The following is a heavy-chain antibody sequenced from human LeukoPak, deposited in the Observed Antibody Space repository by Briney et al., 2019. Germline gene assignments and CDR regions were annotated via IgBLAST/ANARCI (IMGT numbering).Heavy chain of an antibody. CDR1: GFTFSSYA. V-gene: IGHV3-23*01. Sequence: PGGSLRLSCAASGFTFSSYAMSWVRQAPGKGLEWVSAISGGGGSTYYADSVKGRFTISRDNSKNTLYLQMNSLRAEDTAVYYCARFQTSVVVNDCWGQGTLVAVSS. D-gene: IGHD4-23*01. CDR2: ISGGGGST. J-gene: IGHJ4*02. CDR3: ARFQTSVVVNDC.